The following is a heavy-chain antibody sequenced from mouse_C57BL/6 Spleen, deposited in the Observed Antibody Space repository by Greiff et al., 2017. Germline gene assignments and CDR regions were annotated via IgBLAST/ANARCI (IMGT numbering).Heavy chain of an antibody. CDR3: STTGFGC. Sequence: VQLVEPGAELVKPGASVKISCKASGYTFTDYYINWVKQRPGQGLEWIGKIGPGSGSTYYNEKFKGKATLTADKSSSTAYMQLGSLTSEDSTMFFSSTTGFGCWGQRTLVTVS. V-gene: IGHV1-77*01. D-gene: IGHD2-14*01. CDR1: GYTFTDYY. CDR2: IGPGSGST. J-gene: IGHJ3*01.